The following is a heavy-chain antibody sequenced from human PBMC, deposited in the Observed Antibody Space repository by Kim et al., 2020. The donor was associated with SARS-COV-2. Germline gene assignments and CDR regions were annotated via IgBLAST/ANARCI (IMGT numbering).Heavy chain of an antibody. J-gene: IGHJ3*02. CDR2: IWYDGSNK. Sequence: GGSLRLSCAASGFTFSSYGMHWVRQAPGKGLEWVAVIWYDGSNKYYADSVKGRFTISRDNSKNTLYLQMNSLRAEDTAVYYCATAGITIFGVVIGAFDIWGQGTMVTVSS. CDR1: GFTFSSYG. D-gene: IGHD3-3*01. V-gene: IGHV3-33*01. CDR3: ATAGITIFGVVIGAFDI.